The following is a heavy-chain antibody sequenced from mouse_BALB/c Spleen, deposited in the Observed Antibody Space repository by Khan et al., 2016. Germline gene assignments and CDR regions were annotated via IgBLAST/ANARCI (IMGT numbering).Heavy chain of an antibody. Sequence: VQLKESGPGLVKPSQSLSLTCTVTGYSITSDYAWNWIRQFPGNKLEWMGYIIYSGSTSYNPSLKSRISITRDTSKNQFFLQLNSVTTEDTATYYCARRGGSSYLYYFDYWGQGTTLTVSS. CDR2: IIYSGST. CDR3: ARRGGSSYLYYFDY. CDR1: GYSITSDYA. V-gene: IGHV3-2*02. J-gene: IGHJ2*01. D-gene: IGHD1-1*01.